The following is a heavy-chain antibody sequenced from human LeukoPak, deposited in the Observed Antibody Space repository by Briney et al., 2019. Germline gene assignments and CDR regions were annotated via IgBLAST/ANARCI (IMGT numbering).Heavy chain of an antibody. Sequence: PGRSLRLSCVVSGFGFSNYGMHWVRQAPGKGLEWVAVISYDGSEKHYADSVKGRFTIARDNSKNTLYLQMNSLRVEDTAVYYCAKGLLTVVIRDWFDPWGQGTLVTVSS. CDR1: GFGFSNYG. CDR3: AKGLLTVVIRDWFDP. CDR2: ISYDGSEK. V-gene: IGHV3-30*18. J-gene: IGHJ5*02. D-gene: IGHD4-23*01.